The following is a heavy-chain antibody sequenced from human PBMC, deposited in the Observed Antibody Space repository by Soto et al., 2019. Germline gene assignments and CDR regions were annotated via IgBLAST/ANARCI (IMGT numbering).Heavy chain of an antibody. CDR1: GFTFSSYA. CDR2: ISYDGSNK. Sequence: QVQLVESGGGVVQPGRSLRLSCAASGFTFSSYAMHWVRQAPGKGLEWVAVISYDGSNKYYADSVKGRFTISRANSNNTLYLQMNGLRAEDTAVYYCARGLRYFDWFDYWGQGTLVTVSS. J-gene: IGHJ4*02. V-gene: IGHV3-30-3*01. CDR3: ARGLRYFDWFDY. D-gene: IGHD3-9*01.